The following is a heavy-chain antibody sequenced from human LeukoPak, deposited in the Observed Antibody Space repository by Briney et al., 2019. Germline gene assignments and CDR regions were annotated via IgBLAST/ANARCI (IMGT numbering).Heavy chain of an antibody. CDR2: IIPIFGTA. V-gene: IGHV1-69*05. J-gene: IGHJ4*02. CDR1: GGTFSSYA. D-gene: IGHD3-3*01. CDR3: ARDSAGLYYDFWSGYQPFDY. Sequence: ASVKVSCKASGGTFSSYAISWVRQAPGQGLEWMGRIIPIFGTANYAQKFQGRVTITTDESTSTAYMELRSLRSDDTAVYYCARDSAGLYYDFWSGYQPFDYWGQGTLVTVSS.